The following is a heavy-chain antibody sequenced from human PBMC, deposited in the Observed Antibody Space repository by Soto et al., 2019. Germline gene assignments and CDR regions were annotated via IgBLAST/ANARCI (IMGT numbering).Heavy chain of an antibody. Sequence: ASVKASSKAPGYTLTGYYMHWARQSPKQGLEWMGCINPNSGGTNYAQKFQGRVTMTRDTSISTAYMEMSRLRSDDTAVYYCARVTFSIEAAGPAFDYWGQGTLVTVYS. D-gene: IGHD6-13*01. V-gene: IGHV1-2*02. CDR3: ARVTFSIEAAGPAFDY. CDR2: INPNSGGT. J-gene: IGHJ4*02. CDR1: GYTLTGYY.